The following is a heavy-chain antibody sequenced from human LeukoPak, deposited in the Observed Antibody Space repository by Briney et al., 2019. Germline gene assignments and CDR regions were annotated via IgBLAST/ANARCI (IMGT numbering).Heavy chain of an antibody. Sequence: ASVKVSCKASRYTFTGHYMHWVRQAPGQGLEWMGWINPNSGGTNYAQKFQGRVTMTRDTSINTAYMELSRLRSEDTAVYYCARESGYYYDSSGYRHFDYWGQGTLVTVSS. D-gene: IGHD3-22*01. CDR1: RYTFTGHY. CDR3: ARESGYYYDSSGYRHFDY. CDR2: INPNSGGT. V-gene: IGHV1-2*02. J-gene: IGHJ4*02.